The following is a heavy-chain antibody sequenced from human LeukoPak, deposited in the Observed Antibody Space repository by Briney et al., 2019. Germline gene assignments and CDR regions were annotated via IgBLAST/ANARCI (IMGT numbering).Heavy chain of an antibody. CDR3: FKAAVGIRDSDFRTEYYGMDV. V-gene: IGHV3-64D*06. J-gene: IGHJ6*04. CDR2: ISSNGGST. Sequence: GGSLRLSCSASGFTFSSYAMHWVRQAPGKGLESVSDISSNGGSTYYADSVKGRFTISRDNSQNTLYLQMSSLRAEDTAVYFFFKAAVGIRDSDFRTEYYGMDVWGKGTTVTVSS. CDR1: GFTFSSYA. D-gene: IGHD3-9*01.